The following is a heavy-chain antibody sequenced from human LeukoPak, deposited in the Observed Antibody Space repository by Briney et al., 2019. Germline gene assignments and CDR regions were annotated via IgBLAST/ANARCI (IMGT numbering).Heavy chain of an antibody. Sequence: GGSLRLSCAASGFTFSSYAMSWVRQAPGKGLEWVSAISGSGGSTYYADSVKGRFTISRDNSKNTLYLQMNSLRAEDTAVYCCAKGSIGEYYYYGMDVWGQGTTVTVSS. J-gene: IGHJ6*02. D-gene: IGHD6-6*01. CDR3: AKGSIGEYYYYGMDV. V-gene: IGHV3-23*01. CDR1: GFTFSSYA. CDR2: ISGSGGST.